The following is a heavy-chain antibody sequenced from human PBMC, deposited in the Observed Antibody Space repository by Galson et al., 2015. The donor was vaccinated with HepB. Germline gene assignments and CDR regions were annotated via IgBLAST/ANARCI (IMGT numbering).Heavy chain of an antibody. J-gene: IGHJ4*02. D-gene: IGHD3-3*01. V-gene: IGHV1-46*01. CDR2: INPSGGST. CDR3: ARDTAWDDFWSGYIDY. Sequence: SVKVSCKASGYTFTSYYMHWVRQAPGQGLEWMGIINPSGGSTSYAQKFQGRVTMTRDTSTSTVYMELSSLRSEDTAVYYCARDTAWDDFWSGYIDYWGQGTLVTVSS. CDR1: GYTFTSYY.